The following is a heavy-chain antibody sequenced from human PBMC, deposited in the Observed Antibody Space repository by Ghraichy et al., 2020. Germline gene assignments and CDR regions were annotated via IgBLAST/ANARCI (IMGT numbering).Heavy chain of an antibody. D-gene: IGHD5-18*01. CDR2: IYYSGST. CDR1: GGSISSSTYY. Sequence: SQTLSLTCTVSGGSISSSTYYWGWIRQPPGKGLEWIASIYYSGSTFYNPSLRSRVSISVDTSKNQFSLKVNSVTAADTAVYYCARHYTGYSPVDYWGQGTLVTVSS. V-gene: IGHV4-39*01. CDR3: ARHYTGYSPVDY. J-gene: IGHJ4*02.